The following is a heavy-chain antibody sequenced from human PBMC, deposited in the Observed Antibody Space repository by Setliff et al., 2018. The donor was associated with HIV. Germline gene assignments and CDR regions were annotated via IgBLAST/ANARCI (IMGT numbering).Heavy chain of an antibody. CDR2: IYSGGTT. J-gene: IGHJ3*02. V-gene: IGHV3-53*01. D-gene: IGHD2-2*03. CDR3: ATDLDIVVVPAAPDAFDI. CDR1: GFTVSSNY. Sequence: GGSLRLSCAASGFTVSSNYMSWVRQAPGKGLEWVSIIYSGGTTYYADSVKGRFTISRDNSKNTRYLQMNSLRAADTAVYYCATDLDIVVVPAAPDAFDIWGQGTMVTVSS.